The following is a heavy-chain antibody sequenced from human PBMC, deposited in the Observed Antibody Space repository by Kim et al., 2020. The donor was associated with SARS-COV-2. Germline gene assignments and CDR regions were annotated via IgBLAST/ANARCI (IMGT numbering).Heavy chain of an antibody. CDR3: TRDLLPGGADY. CDR2: RT. J-gene: IGHJ4*02. V-gene: IGHV3-9*01. Sequence: RTDYAASGKGRFTSSRDKAKNSLYLQMNSLRAEDTAFYYCTRDLLPGGADYWGQGTLVSVSS. D-gene: IGHD2-15*01.